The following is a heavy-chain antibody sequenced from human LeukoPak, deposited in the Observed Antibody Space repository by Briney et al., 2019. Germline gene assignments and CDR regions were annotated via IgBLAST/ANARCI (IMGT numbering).Heavy chain of an antibody. Sequence: SETLSLTCAVYGGSFSGYYWSWIRQPPGKGLEWIGEINHSGSTNYNPSLKSRVTISVDTSKNQFSLKLSSVTAADTAVYYCAREVPTYCSSTSCPVLDWFDPWGQGTLVTVSS. J-gene: IGHJ5*02. CDR1: GGSFSGYY. CDR2: INHSGST. CDR3: AREVPTYCSSTSCPVLDWFDP. D-gene: IGHD2-2*01. V-gene: IGHV4-34*01.